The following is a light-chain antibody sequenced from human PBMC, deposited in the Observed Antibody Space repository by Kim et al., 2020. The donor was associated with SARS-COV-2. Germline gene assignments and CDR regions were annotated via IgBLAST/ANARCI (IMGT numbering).Light chain of an antibody. CDR2: GAS. CDR1: QSVSTTD. Sequence: LSPGERATLSCRASQSVSTTDLAWYQHKPGQAPRLVMYGASSRATGIPNRFGGSGSGTDFTLTISRLEPEDFAVYYCHQFGASPRTFGQGTKLEI. J-gene: IGKJ2*01. CDR3: HQFGASPRT. V-gene: IGKV3-20*01.